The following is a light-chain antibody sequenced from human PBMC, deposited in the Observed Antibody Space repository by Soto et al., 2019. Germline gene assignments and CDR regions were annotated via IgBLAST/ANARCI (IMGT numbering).Light chain of an antibody. Sequence: QSALTQPASVSGSPGQSITISCTGTSSDVGGYAYVSWYQHHPGKAPKLLIYEVSQRPSKFSNRFSGSKSGNTASLTISGLQAEDEADYYCSSYTISNTLVFGTGTKVTVL. J-gene: IGLJ1*01. CDR3: SSYTISNTLV. V-gene: IGLV2-14*01. CDR2: EVS. CDR1: SSDVGGYAY.